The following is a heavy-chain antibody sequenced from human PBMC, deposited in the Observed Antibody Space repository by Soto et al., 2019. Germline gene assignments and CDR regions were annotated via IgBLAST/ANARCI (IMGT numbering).Heavy chain of an antibody. CDR1: GFTFSGYA. CDR3: AQNYYGLLAPGNWFGP. Sequence: EVQLLESGGGLVQPGGSLRLSCAASGFTFSGYAMSWVRQAPGKGLEWVSCISGSGGSTYYADSVKGRFTISRDNXKXXLYLQMNSLRANDAAVYYCAQNYYGLLAPGNWFGPWGRGCLVTVFS. V-gene: IGHV3-23*01. D-gene: IGHD3-10*01. J-gene: IGHJ5*02. CDR2: ISGSGGST.